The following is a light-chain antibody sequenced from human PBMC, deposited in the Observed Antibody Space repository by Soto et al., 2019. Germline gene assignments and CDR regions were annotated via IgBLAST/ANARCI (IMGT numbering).Light chain of an antibody. J-gene: IGKJ1*01. CDR3: QQYVSSPRT. CDR1: QAVASRD. CDR2: GAS. Sequence: EIVLTQSPGTLSLSPGERATLSCRASQAVASRDLAWYQQKSGQAPRLLIYGASSRAIHTPDRFSGSGSGTDFTLTISGLEPEDFGVYYCQQYVSSPRTFGQGTKVDIK. V-gene: IGKV3-20*01.